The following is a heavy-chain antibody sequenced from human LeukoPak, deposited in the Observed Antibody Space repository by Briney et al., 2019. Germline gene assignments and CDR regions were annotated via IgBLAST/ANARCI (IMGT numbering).Heavy chain of an antibody. CDR3: AKDRISAMVPGYYFDY. CDR1: GFTFSSFG. D-gene: IGHD5-18*01. Sequence: SGGSLRLSCAASGFTFSSFGMNWVRQVPGKGLEWVSSISTRSSYIYYADSMKGRFTISRDNSKNTLYLQMNSLRAEDTAVYYCAKDRISAMVPGYYFDYWGQGTLVTVSS. V-gene: IGHV3-21*01. J-gene: IGHJ4*02. CDR2: ISTRSSYI.